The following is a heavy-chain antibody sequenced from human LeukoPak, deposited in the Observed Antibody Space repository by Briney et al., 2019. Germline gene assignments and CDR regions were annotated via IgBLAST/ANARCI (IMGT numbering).Heavy chain of an antibody. CDR3: ARDSAGDYPLDY. Sequence: ASVKVSCKASGYTFTGYYMHLVRQAPGQGLEWMGWINPNSGDTNFAQKFQGRVTMTRDTSISTAYMELSRLRSDDTAVYYCARDSAGDYPLDYWGQGTLVTVSS. D-gene: IGHD4-17*01. J-gene: IGHJ4*02. CDR1: GYTFTGYY. V-gene: IGHV1-2*02. CDR2: INPNSGDT.